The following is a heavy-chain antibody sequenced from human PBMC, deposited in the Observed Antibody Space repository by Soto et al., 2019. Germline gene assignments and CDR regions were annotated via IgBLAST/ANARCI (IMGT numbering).Heavy chain of an antibody. CDR1: GGSVSAYY. Sequence: SETLSLTCTVSGGSVSAYYWSWIRQSPGKGLEWVGYIYSSGSATYNPSLQSRVTMSVDASKNQFSLKMRSVTAADTAVYYCARSPSSSWYGGGAFDIWGQGTMVTVSS. J-gene: IGHJ3*02. CDR2: IYSSGSA. D-gene: IGHD6-13*01. V-gene: IGHV4-59*02. CDR3: ARSPSSSWYGGGAFDI.